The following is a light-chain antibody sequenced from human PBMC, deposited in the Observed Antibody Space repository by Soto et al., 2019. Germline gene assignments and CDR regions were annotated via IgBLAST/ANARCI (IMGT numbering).Light chain of an antibody. CDR2: GAS. CDR3: QQYNNWPPET. J-gene: IGKJ1*01. Sequence: EIVMTQSPATLSVSPGERATLSCRASQSVRSNLAWYQQKPGQAPRLLIYGASTRATGIPARFSGSGSGTEFTLTISSLQSEDFAVYCCQQYNNWPPETFGQGTKVEIK. V-gene: IGKV3-15*01. CDR1: QSVRSN.